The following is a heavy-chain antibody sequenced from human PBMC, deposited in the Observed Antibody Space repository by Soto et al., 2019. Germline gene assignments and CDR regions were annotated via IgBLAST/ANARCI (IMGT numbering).Heavy chain of an antibody. CDR1: GYSFSTYA. J-gene: IGHJ5*02. CDR2: ITPNNGYT. Sequence: QLQPMQSGGEAKNPGASVKVSCEASGYSFSTYAISWLRQAPGQGLEWMGLITPNNGYTNYARKFQGRLILTTDIPSSTAYMELTSLRYDDTAMYYCATSYDSGFDPWGQGTLVSVS. CDR3: ATSYDSGFDP. D-gene: IGHD3-3*01. V-gene: IGHV1-18*01.